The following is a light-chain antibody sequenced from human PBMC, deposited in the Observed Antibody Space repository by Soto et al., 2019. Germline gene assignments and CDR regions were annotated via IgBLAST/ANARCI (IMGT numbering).Light chain of an antibody. Sequence: ETVLTQSLGTLSLSPGETATRACRASQTVKNNILAWYQQKPGQAPKLLIYGTSTRATGTPDRFSGSGSGTDFTLTITRLEPEDFAIYYCQQYDYSHRTFGQGTKVEI. V-gene: IGKV3-20*01. CDR2: GTS. CDR1: QTVKNNI. CDR3: QQYDYSHRT. J-gene: IGKJ1*01.